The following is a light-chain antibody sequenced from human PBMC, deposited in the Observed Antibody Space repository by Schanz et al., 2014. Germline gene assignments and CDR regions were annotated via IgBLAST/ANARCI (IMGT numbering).Light chain of an antibody. CDR1: SSNIGANHD. Sequence: QSVLTQPPSMSGAPGQRVTISCTGSSSNIGANHDVQWYQQLPGTAPKLLIYGNSNRPSGVSNRFSGSKSGNTASLTISGLQAEDEADYYCSSYTSSDTLIFGGGTKLTVL. J-gene: IGLJ2*01. CDR3: SSYTSSDTLI. V-gene: IGLV1-40*01. CDR2: GNS.